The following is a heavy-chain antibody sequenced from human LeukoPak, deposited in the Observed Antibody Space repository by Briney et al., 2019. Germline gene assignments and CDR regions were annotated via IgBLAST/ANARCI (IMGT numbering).Heavy chain of an antibody. V-gene: IGHV4-39*01. CDR2: IYYSGST. D-gene: IGHD4-11*01. Sequence: SETLSLTCTVSGGSISSSSYSWGWIRQPPGKGLEWIGSIYYSGSTYYNPSLKSRVTISVDTSKNQFSLKLSSVTAADTAVYYCARRPTVRFAENYYGMDVWGQGTTVTVSS. J-gene: IGHJ6*02. CDR3: ARRPTVRFAENYYGMDV. CDR1: GGSISSSSYS.